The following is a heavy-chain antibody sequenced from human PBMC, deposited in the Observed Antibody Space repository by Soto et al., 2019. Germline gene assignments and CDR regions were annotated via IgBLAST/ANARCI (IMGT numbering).Heavy chain of an antibody. CDR2: IYYSGST. CDR1: GGSISRGGYY. Sequence: TLSLTCTVSGGSISRGGYYWSWIRQHPGKGLEWIGYIYYSGSTYYNPSLKSRVTISVDTSKNQFSLKLSSVTAADTAVYYCARDYNDSSGYPDNGGMDVWGQGTTVTVSS. CDR3: ARDYNDSSGYPDNGGMDV. V-gene: IGHV4-31*03. J-gene: IGHJ6*02. D-gene: IGHD3-22*01.